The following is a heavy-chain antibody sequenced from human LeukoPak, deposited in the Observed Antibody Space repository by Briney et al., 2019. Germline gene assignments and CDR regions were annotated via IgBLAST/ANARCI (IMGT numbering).Heavy chain of an antibody. CDR1: GFTFGDYA. V-gene: IGHV3-30*04. CDR2: ISYDGSNK. Sequence: PGRSLRLSCTASGFTFGDYAMSWVRQAPGKGLEWVAVISYDGSNKYYADSVKGRFTISRDNSKNTLYLQMNSLRAEDTAVYYCAKDLEGSADYWGQGTLVTVSS. CDR3: AKDLEGSADY. D-gene: IGHD2-15*01. J-gene: IGHJ4*02.